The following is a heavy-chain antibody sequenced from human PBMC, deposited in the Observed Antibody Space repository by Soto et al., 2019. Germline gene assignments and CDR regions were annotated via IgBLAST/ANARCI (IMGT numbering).Heavy chain of an antibody. CDR2: TSSDGGTK. Sequence: QVQLMESGGGVVQPGESLRLSYATSGFTFSGYSMHWFRRAPGKGLEWVAVTSSDGGTKFYADSVKGRFTVSRDNSKNTLYLQMNSLRPEDTAVYYCAREVVLTEWYFDNWGQGILVTVS. D-gene: IGHD2-21*01. CDR3: AREVVLTEWYFDN. V-gene: IGHV3-30-3*01. J-gene: IGHJ4*02. CDR1: GFTFSGYS.